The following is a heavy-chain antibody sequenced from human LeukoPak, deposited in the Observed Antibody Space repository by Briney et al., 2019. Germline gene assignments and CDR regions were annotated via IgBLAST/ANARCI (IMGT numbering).Heavy chain of an antibody. D-gene: IGHD3-10*01. CDR3: AKDRGWYYGSGSYYYYYGMDV. CDR1: GLIFSSYG. J-gene: IGHJ6*02. Sequence: GVSLRLPCAASGLIFSSYGMHWARQAPGKGLVWVAVISYDGSNKYYADSVKGRFTISRDNSKNTLYLQMNSLRAEDTAVYYCAKDRGWYYGSGSYYYYYGMDVWGQGTTVTVSS. CDR2: ISYDGSNK. V-gene: IGHV3-30*18.